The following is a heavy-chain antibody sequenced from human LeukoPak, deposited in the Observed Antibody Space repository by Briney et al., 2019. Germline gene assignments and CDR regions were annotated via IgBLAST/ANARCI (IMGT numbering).Heavy chain of an antibody. CDR2: INHSGST. CDR3: ARHAPGILMAFDI. CDR1: GGSFSGYY. J-gene: IGHJ3*02. V-gene: IGHV4-34*01. Sequence: SETLSLTCAVYGGSFSGYYWSWIRQPPGKGLEWIGEINHSGSTNYNPSLKSRVTISVDTSKNQFSLKLSSVTAADTAVYYCARHAPGILMAFDIWGQGTMVTVSS.